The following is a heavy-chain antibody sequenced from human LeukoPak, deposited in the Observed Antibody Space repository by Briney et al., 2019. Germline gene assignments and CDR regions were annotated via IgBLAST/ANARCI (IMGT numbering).Heavy chain of an antibody. Sequence: GGSLRLSCAASGFTFSDYYMSWIRQAPGKGLEWVSNISSSGSTIYYADSVKGRFTISRDNAKNSLYLQMNSLRAEDTAVYYCAREIIPRRYYYYGMDVWGQGTTVTVSS. V-gene: IGHV3-11*01. CDR2: ISSSGSTI. CDR1: GFTFSDYY. J-gene: IGHJ6*02. CDR3: AREIIPRRYYYYGMDV.